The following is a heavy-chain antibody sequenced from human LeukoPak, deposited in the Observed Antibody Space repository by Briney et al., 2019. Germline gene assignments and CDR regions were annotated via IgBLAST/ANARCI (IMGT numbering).Heavy chain of an antibody. CDR1: RYVPTKYY. Sequence: AAVKDSCKPSRYVPTKYYIHWVRPAPGQGVEWMGRIYPSSGSTTYAQRFQGRLTLTRATSTSTVYMQLSSLRSGDTAVYYCARDRAITGTKEDAFDIWGQGTMVTVSS. J-gene: IGHJ3*02. D-gene: IGHD1/OR15-1a*01. V-gene: IGHV1-46*01. CDR2: IYPSSGST. CDR3: ARDRAITGTKEDAFDI.